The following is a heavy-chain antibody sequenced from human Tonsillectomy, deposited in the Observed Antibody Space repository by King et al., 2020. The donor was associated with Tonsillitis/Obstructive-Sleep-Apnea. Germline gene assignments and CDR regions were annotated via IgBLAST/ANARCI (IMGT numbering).Heavy chain of an antibody. CDR2: IDWDDDK. V-gene: IGHV2-70*15. CDR1: GFSLSTSGMC. Sequence: FTLKESGPALVKHPQTLTLTCSFSGFSLSTSGMCVCWIRQPPGKALEWLARIDWDDDKYYSTSLKTRLTISKDTSKNQVVLTMTNMDPVDTATYYCARDSRDLAIDYWGQGTLVTVSS. CDR3: ARDSRDLAIDY. D-gene: IGHD6-13*01. J-gene: IGHJ4*02.